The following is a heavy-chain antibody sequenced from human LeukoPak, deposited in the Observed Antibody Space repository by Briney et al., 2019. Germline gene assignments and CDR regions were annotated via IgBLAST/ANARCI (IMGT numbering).Heavy chain of an antibody. V-gene: IGHV3-13*01. J-gene: IGHJ4*02. CDR1: GFTFSSYD. D-gene: IGHD3-10*01. CDR3: ARIRVMDLYYFDY. Sequence: GGSLRLSCAASGFTFSSYDMHGVRQPTGKGRDGVSAIGTAGDTYYPGSVKGRFTISRENAKNSLYLQMNSLRAGDTAVYYCARIRVMDLYYFDYWGQGTLVTVSS. CDR2: IGTAGDT.